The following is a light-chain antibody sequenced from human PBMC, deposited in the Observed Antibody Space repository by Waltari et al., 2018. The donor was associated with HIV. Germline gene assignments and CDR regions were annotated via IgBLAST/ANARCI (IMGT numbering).Light chain of an antibody. V-gene: IGLV2-11*01. CDR1: SRDVGGYNY. CDR3: CSYAGSYGYV. Sequence: QSALTQPRSVSGSPGQSVTISCNGTSRDVGGYNYVSWYQQPPGKAPKLMSCDVSKRPSGVPDRFSGSKSGNTASLTISGLQAEDEADYYCCSYAGSYGYVFGTGTKVTVL. J-gene: IGLJ1*01. CDR2: DVS.